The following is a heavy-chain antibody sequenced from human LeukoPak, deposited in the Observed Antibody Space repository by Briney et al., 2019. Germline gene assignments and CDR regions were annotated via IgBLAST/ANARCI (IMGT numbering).Heavy chain of an antibody. CDR2: IYSGGST. J-gene: IGHJ4*02. V-gene: IGHV3-66*02. Sequence: GGSLRLSCAASGFTVSSNYMSWVRQAPGKGLEWVSVIYSGGSTYYADSVKGRFTISRDNSKNTLYLQMNSLGAEDTAVYYCATETYTLAAAGLDYWGQGTLVTVSS. D-gene: IGHD6-13*01. CDR1: GFTVSSNY. CDR3: ATETYTLAAAGLDY.